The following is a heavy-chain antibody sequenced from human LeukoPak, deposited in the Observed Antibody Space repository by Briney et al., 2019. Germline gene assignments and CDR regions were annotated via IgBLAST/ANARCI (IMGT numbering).Heavy chain of an antibody. D-gene: IGHD4-17*01. CDR2: IYYSGST. J-gene: IGHJ4*02. CDR1: GGSISSYY. Sequence: SETLSLTCTVSGGSISSYYWSWIRQPPGKGLEWIGYIYYSGSTNYNPSLQSRVTISVDTSRNQFSLRLSSVTPADTAIYYCARLSNDYGDYEGHYWGQGTLVTVSP. V-gene: IGHV4-59*08. CDR3: ARLSNDYGDYEGHY.